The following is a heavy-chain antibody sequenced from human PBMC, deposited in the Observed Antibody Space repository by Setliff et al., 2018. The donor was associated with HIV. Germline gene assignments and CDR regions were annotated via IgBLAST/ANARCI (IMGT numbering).Heavy chain of an antibody. Sequence: AASVKVSCKASGYTFTNYGFSWVRQTPGQGLEWMGWISAYNGDTYYAQKLQGRVTMTTNTSTSTAYMELRSLRSDDTAVYYCARVPSEYYNFWSGYSTPFDYWGQGTLVTVSS. J-gene: IGHJ4*02. CDR2: ISAYNGDT. V-gene: IGHV1-18*01. D-gene: IGHD3-3*01. CDR3: ARVPSEYYNFWSGYSTPFDY. CDR1: GYTFTNYG.